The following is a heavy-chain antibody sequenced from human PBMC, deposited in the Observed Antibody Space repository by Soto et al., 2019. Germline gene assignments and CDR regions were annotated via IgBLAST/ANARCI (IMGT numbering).Heavy chain of an antibody. D-gene: IGHD2-2*01. CDR1: GFTFSSYS. J-gene: IGHJ4*02. V-gene: IGHV3-21*01. CDR3: ARDLGYCSSTSCYSLFDY. Sequence: GGSLRLSCAASGFTFSSYSMNWVRQAPGKGLEWVSSISSSSSYIYYADSVKGRFTISRDNAKNSLYLQMNSLRAEDTAVYYCARDLGYCSSTSCYSLFDYWGQGTLVTVSS. CDR2: ISSSSSYI.